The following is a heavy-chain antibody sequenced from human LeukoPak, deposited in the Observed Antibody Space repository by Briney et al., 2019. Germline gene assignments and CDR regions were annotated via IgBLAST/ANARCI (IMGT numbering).Heavy chain of an antibody. J-gene: IGHJ6*03. CDR2: IYTSGST. CDR1: GGSISSYY. V-gene: IGHV4-4*09. Sequence: SETLSLTCTVSGGSISSYYWSWIRQPPGKGLEWIGYIYTSGSTNNNPSLKSRVTISVDTSTNQSSLKLSSVTAADTAVYYCARQVTTSAFSYYYYYMDVWGKGTTVTVSS. CDR3: ARQVTTSAFSYYYYYMDV. D-gene: IGHD4-17*01.